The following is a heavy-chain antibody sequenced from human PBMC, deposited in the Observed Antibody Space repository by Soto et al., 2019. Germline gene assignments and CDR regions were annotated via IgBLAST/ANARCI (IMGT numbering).Heavy chain of an antibody. Sequence: QVQLVESGGGVVQPGRSLRLSCAASGFTSSSYGMHWVRQAPGKGLEWVAVISYDGSNKYYADSVKGRFTISRDNSKNTLYLQMNSLRAEDTAVYYCAKDLEIGDIAAAGTGGFDYWGQGTLVTVSS. D-gene: IGHD6-13*01. J-gene: IGHJ4*02. CDR2: ISYDGSNK. V-gene: IGHV3-30*18. CDR3: AKDLEIGDIAAAGTGGFDY. CDR1: GFTSSSYG.